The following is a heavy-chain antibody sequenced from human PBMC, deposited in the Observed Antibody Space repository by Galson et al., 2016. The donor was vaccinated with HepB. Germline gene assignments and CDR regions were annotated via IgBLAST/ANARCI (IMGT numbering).Heavy chain of an antibody. CDR2: IYSGGST. CDR3: ARDRAYGDQVFDY. CDR1: GFTVSSSY. D-gene: IGHD4-17*01. J-gene: IGHJ4*02. V-gene: IGHV3-53*01. Sequence: SLRLSCAASGFTVSSSYMDWVRQAPGKGLEWVSVIYSGGSTYYADSVKGRFTISRDNSKNTLYLQMNSLRAEDTAVYYCARDRAYGDQVFDYWGQGTLVTVSS.